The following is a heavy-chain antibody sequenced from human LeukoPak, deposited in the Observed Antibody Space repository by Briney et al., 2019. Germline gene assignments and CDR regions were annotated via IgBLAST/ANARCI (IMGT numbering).Heavy chain of an antibody. CDR1: GFTFSNTA. J-gene: IGHJ6*02. CDR3: AKDGSGGVFGMDV. Sequence: GGSLRLSCAASGFTFSNTAMGCVRHAPGKGLEWVSAISDSGSRTYYADSVKGRFTISRDNSKNTLYLQMSSLRAEDTAIYYCAKDGSGGVFGMDVWGQGTTVTVSS. D-gene: IGHD2-15*01. V-gene: IGHV3-23*01. CDR2: ISDSGSRT.